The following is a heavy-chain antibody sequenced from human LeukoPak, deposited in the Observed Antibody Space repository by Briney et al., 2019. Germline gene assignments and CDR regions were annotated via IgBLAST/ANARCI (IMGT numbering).Heavy chain of an antibody. CDR1: GGSVSSGSYY. V-gene: IGHV4-61*01. Sequence: SETLSLTCSVSGGSVSSGSYYWSWIRQPPGKGLEWIGYIYYSGSTNHNPSLKSRVTISVDTSKNQFSLKLSSVTAADTAVYYCARGRADYGGNSEYFDYWGQGTLVTVSS. J-gene: IGHJ4*02. D-gene: IGHD4-23*01. CDR3: ARGRADYGGNSEYFDY. CDR2: IYYSGST.